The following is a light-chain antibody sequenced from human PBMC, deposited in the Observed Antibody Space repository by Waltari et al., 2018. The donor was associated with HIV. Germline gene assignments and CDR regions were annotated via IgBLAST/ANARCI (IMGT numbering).Light chain of an antibody. V-gene: IGKV3-11*02. Sequence: EIVLTQSPATLSLSPGEKATLSCRASHSVSNFLVWYQQKPGQAPRLLIYDASNRATDIPARFTGSGSGRDFTLTISNLEPEDFADYYCQHRSSWPPTFGGGTKVEIK. J-gene: IGKJ4*01. CDR1: HSVSNF. CDR2: DAS. CDR3: QHRSSWPPT.